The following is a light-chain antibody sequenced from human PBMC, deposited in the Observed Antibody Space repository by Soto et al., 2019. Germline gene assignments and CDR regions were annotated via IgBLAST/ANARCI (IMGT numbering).Light chain of an antibody. V-gene: IGKV3-11*01. J-gene: IGKJ4*01. CDR1: QSVSTY. CDR2: DAS. Sequence: EIVLTQSPATLSLSPGERATLSCRASQSVSTYLGWYQQKPGQAPRLLIYDASNRATGIPARFSGSGSGTDFTLTISGLEPEDFAVYYCQQRSAWPLTFGGGTEVEIK. CDR3: QQRSAWPLT.